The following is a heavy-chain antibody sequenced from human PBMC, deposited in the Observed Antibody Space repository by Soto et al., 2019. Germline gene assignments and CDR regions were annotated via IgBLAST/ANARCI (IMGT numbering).Heavy chain of an antibody. J-gene: IGHJ6*02. Sequence: PSETLSLTCTVSGGSISSSSYYWGWIRHPPGKGLEWIGSIYYSGSTYYNPSLKSRVTISVDTSKNQFSLKLSSVTAADTAVYYCASQGATQWLGRFPYYYYGMDVWGQGTTVTVSS. D-gene: IGHD6-19*01. CDR2: IYYSGST. V-gene: IGHV4-39*01. CDR3: ASQGATQWLGRFPYYYYGMDV. CDR1: GGSISSSSYY.